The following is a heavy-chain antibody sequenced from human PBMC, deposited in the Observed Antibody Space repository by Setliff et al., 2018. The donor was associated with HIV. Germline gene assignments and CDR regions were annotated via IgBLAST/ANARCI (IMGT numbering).Heavy chain of an antibody. CDR2: IIPVFTAS. CDR1: GGTFRHYA. Sequence: SVKVSCKASGGTFRHYAISWVRQAPGQGLEWMGWIIPVFTASKYLQKVQGRGTITADESTSTVYMEVGSLMSEASAVHYCARDRFCSRGRCSEPNWFDPWGQGTLVTVSS. J-gene: IGHJ5*02. V-gene: IGHV1-69*13. CDR3: ARDRFCSRGRCSEPNWFDP. D-gene: IGHD2-15*01.